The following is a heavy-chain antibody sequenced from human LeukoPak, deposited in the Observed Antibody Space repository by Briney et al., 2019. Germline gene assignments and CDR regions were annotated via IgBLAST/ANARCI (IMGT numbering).Heavy chain of an antibody. CDR3: AREGSSSIGGSDP. J-gene: IGHJ5*02. V-gene: IGHV3-21*01. Sequence: GGSLRLSCAASGFTFSSYSMNWVRQAPGKGLEWVSSISSSSSYIYYADSVKGRFTISRDNAKNSLYLQMNSLRAEDTAVYYCAREGSSSIGGSDPWGQGTLVTVSS. CDR1: GFTFSSYS. CDR2: ISSSSSYI. D-gene: IGHD6-13*01.